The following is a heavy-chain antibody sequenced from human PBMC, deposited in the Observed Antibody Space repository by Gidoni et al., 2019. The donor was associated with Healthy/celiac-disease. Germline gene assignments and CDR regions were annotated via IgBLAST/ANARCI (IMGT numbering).Heavy chain of an antibody. Sequence: QVQLVQSGAEVKKPGSSVNVSCKASGGPFSSYAISWVRQAPGQGLEWMGGIIPIFGTANYAQKFQGRVTITADESTSTAYMELSSLRSEDTAVYYCARDSRWSGYSPLWFDPWGQGTLVTVSS. CDR2: IIPIFGTA. CDR1: GGPFSSYA. V-gene: IGHV1-69*01. D-gene: IGHD3-3*01. J-gene: IGHJ5*02. CDR3: ARDSRWSGYSPLWFDP.